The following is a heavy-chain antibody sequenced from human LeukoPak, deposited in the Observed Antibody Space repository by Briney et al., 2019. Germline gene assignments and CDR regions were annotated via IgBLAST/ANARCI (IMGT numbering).Heavy chain of an antibody. J-gene: IGHJ4*01. CDR2: IYSSGTA. CDR3: ARESVVVGSSYYLDY. CDR1: GGSLSNYY. V-gene: IGHV4-59*01. Sequence: SETLSVTCTVSGGSLSNYYWTWIRQTPGKGLEWIGYIYSSGTANYNPSLKSRVSISQDTSKNQFSLTMNSVTAADTAIYYCARESVVVGSSYYLDYRGHGTLVTVSS. D-gene: IGHD2-15*01.